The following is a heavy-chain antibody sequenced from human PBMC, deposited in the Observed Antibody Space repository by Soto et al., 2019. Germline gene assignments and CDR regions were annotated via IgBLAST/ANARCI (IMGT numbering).Heavy chain of an antibody. V-gene: IGHV3-9*01. CDR2: ISWNSGSI. CDR1: GFTFDDYA. J-gene: IGHJ3*02. Sequence: SLKISCAASGFTFDDYAMHWVRQAPGKGLEWVSGISWNSGSIGYADSVKGRFTISRDNAKNSLYLQMNSLRAEDTALYYCAKDMDDILTGYLGLLGAFDIWGQGTMVTVSS. D-gene: IGHD3-9*01. CDR3: AKDMDDILTGYLGLLGAFDI.